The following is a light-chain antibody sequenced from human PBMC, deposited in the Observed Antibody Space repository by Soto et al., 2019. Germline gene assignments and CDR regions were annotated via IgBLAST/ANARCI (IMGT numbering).Light chain of an antibody. V-gene: IGLV1-40*01. CDR2: GNS. Sequence: QSVLTQPPSVSGAPGQRVTISCTGSSSNIGAGYDVHWYQQLPGTAPKLLIYGNSNRPSGVPDRCSGAKSGTSASLAITGLQAEDEADYYCQSYDSSLSGYVFGTGTKGTVL. CDR3: QSYDSSLSGYV. J-gene: IGLJ1*01. CDR1: SSNIGAGYD.